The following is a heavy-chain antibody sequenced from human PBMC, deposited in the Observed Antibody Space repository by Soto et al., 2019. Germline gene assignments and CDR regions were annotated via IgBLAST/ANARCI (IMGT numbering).Heavy chain of an antibody. Sequence: GGSLRLSCATSGFTFSAYAMSWVRQAPGKGLDWVSAISGSATSTYYADSVKGRFTISRDNSKNTLFLQMNSLRAEDTAVYYCAKDISAWVQSPKPDYWGQGTLVTVSS. CDR3: AKDISAWVQSPKPDY. D-gene: IGHD6-19*01. V-gene: IGHV3-23*01. CDR1: GFTFSAYA. J-gene: IGHJ4*02. CDR2: ISGSATST.